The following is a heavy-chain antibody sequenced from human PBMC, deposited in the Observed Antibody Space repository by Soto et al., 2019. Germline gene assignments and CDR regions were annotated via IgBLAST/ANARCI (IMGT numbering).Heavy chain of an antibody. Sequence: ASETLSLTCTVSGGSISSSSYYWGWIRQPPGKGLEWIGSIYYSGSTYYNPSLKSRVTISVDTSKNQFSLKLSSVTAADTAVYYCANGPYYDFWSGYYYLQDNWFDPWCQGTLVTVS. D-gene: IGHD3-3*01. CDR3: ANGPYYDFWSGYYYLQDNWFDP. CDR1: GGSISSSSYY. CDR2: IYYSGST. J-gene: IGHJ5*02. V-gene: IGHV4-39*01.